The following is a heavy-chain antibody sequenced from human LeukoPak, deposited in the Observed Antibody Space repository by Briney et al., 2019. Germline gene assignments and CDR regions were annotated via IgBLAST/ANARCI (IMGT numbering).Heavy chain of an antibody. CDR2: IYYSGST. J-gene: IGHJ5*02. V-gene: IGHV4-39*07. CDR3: ARDLSVYCGGDCYTNWFDP. CDR1: GGSISSSSYY. D-gene: IGHD2-21*02. Sequence: SETLSLTCTVSGGSISSSSYYWGWIRQPPGKGREWIGSIYYSGSTYYNPSLKSRVTISVDTSKNQFSLKLSSVTAADTAVYYCARDLSVYCGGDCYTNWFDPWGQGTLVTVSS.